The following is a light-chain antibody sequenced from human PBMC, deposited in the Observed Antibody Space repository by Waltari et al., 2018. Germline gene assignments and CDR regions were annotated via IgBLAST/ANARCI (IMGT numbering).Light chain of an antibody. CDR3: KQRHNWPLT. CDR2: DTS. V-gene: IGKV3-11*01. J-gene: IGKJ4*01. CDR1: QSVRSY. Sequence: EIVLTQSPATLSLSPGERATLSCRPSQSVRSYLAWYHQKPGQAHRLLIYDTSNRASGIPAGFRGSESGTDFSLSISSLEPEDFAVYYCKQRHNWPLTFGGGTKVEIK.